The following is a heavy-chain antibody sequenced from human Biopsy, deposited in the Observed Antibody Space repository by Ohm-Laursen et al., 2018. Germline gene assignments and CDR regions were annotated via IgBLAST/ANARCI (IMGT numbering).Heavy chain of an antibody. J-gene: IGHJ1*01. CDR3: ATKLAGYFHH. CDR1: GGTFSNYG. CDR2: NIPILGTG. V-gene: IGHV1-69*06. Sequence: SVKVSCKAPGGTFSNYGVSWVRQAPGQGLEWLGGNIPILGTGNYAQKFQDRVTVAADTSTSTATMELRSLRSDDTAVYYCATKLAGYFHHWGQGTLVIVSS.